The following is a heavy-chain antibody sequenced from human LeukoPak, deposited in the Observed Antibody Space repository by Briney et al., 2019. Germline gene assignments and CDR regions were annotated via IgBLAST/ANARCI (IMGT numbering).Heavy chain of an antibody. Sequence: GGSLRLSCAASGFTFSSYNMNWVRQAPGKGLEWVSSISSSSSYIYYADSVKGRFTISRDSAKNSLYLQMNSLRAEDTAVYYCARDYSGTYPFDYWGQGTLVTVSS. V-gene: IGHV3-21*01. CDR2: ISSSSSYI. D-gene: IGHD1-26*01. J-gene: IGHJ4*02. CDR1: GFTFSSYN. CDR3: ARDYSGTYPFDY.